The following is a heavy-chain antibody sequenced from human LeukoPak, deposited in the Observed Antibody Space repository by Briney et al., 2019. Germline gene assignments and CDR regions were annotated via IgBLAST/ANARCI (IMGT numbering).Heavy chain of an antibody. Sequence: GGSLRLSCAASGFTFSSYEMNWVRQAPGKGLEWVSYISSSGSTIYYADSVKGRFTISRDNAKNTLYLQMNSLRAEDTAVYYCAKEVYSSGWYYFDYWGQGTLVTVSS. J-gene: IGHJ4*02. CDR1: GFTFSSYE. CDR3: AKEVYSSGWYYFDY. CDR2: ISSSGSTI. D-gene: IGHD6-19*01. V-gene: IGHV3-48*03.